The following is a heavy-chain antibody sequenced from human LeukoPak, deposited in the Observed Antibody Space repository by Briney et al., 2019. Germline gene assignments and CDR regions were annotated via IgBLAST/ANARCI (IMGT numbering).Heavy chain of an antibody. J-gene: IGHJ5*02. CDR1: GGTFSSYA. Sequence: SVKASCKASGGTFSSYAISWVRQAPGQGLEWMGRIIPILGIANYAQKFQGRVTITADKSTSTAYMELSSLRSEDTAVYYCARSLYGDFHKYNWFDPWGQGTLVTVSS. V-gene: IGHV1-69*04. CDR3: ARSLYGDFHKYNWFDP. D-gene: IGHD4-17*01. CDR2: IIPILGIA.